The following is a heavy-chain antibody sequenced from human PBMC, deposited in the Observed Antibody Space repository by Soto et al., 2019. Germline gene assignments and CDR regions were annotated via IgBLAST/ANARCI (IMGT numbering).Heavy chain of an antibody. J-gene: IGHJ4*02. CDR3: ARAGPDYGELYYFDY. CDR1: GFTVSSNY. Sequence: GGSLRLSCAASGFTVSSNYMSWVRQAPGKGLEWVSVIYSGGSTYYADSVKGRFTISRDNSKNTLYLQMNSLRAEDTAVYYCARAGPDYGELYYFDYWGQGTLVTVSS. CDR2: IYSGGST. D-gene: IGHD4-17*01. V-gene: IGHV3-66*01.